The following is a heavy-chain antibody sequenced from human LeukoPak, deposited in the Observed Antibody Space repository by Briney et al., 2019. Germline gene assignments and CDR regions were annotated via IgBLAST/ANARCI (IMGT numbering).Heavy chain of an antibody. Sequence: PGWSLRLSCAASGFSLSDYYMSWIRQAPGKGLEWVAYIDSYGTTIHYADSVKGRFTISRDSTKNSLYPQMNSLRVEDTAVYYCARKVAFDIWGQGTMVTVSS. CDR3: ARKVAFDI. J-gene: IGHJ3*02. CDR1: GFSLSDYY. CDR2: IDSYGTTI. V-gene: IGHV3-11*01.